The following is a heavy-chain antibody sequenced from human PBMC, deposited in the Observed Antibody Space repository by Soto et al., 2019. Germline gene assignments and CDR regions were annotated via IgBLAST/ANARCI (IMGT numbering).Heavy chain of an antibody. CDR3: ARARKGSGSDYYYHYGMDV. CDR2: INHSGST. D-gene: IGHD3-3*01. J-gene: IGHJ6*04. CDR1: GGSFSDYY. V-gene: IGHV4-34*01. Sequence: SETLSRTCSVYGGSFSDYYWSWIRQPPGKGLEWIGEINHSGSTNYNPSLKSRVNISVHPSKNQFSLKLSSVTATDTAVYYCARARKGSGSDYYYHYGMDVWGKGTTVTVSS.